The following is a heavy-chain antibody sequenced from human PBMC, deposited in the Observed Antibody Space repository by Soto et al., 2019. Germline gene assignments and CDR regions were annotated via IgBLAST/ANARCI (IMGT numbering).Heavy chain of an antibody. V-gene: IGHV3-23*01. J-gene: IGHJ5*02. Sequence: GSLRLSCAASGFMFSDYAMTWARQAPGKELEWVSGLLRPGRSTYYADSVKGRFTISGDTSANTVYLQMDSLRADDTAVYYCAKDAIANDGIWLMDSWGQGTVVTVSS. CDR2: LLRPGRST. D-gene: IGHD3-16*01. CDR3: AKDAIANDGIWLMDS. CDR1: GFMFSDYA.